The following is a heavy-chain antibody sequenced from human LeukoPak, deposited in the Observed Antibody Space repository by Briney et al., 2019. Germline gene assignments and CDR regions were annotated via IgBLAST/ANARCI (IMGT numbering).Heavy chain of an antibody. CDR1: GFTFSSYG. CDR2: ISYDGSNK. Sequence: GGSLRLSCAASGFTFSSYGVHWVRQAPGKGLEWVAVISYDGSNKYYADSVKGRFTISRDNSKNTLYLQMNSLRAEDTAVYYCAKAYRRGGYYYDSSGYYPEDYWGQGTLVTVSS. CDR3: AKAYRRGGYYYDSSGYYPEDY. J-gene: IGHJ4*02. V-gene: IGHV3-30*18. D-gene: IGHD3-22*01.